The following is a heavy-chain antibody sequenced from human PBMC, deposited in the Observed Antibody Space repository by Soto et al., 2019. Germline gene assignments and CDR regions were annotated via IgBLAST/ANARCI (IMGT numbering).Heavy chain of an antibody. CDR3: ASYYVSSGHLTRYAFDF. Sequence: ASVKVSCKASGGTFSSYAISWVRQAPGQGLEWMGGIIPIFGTANYAQKFQGRVTITADESTSTAYMELSSLRSEDTAVYYCASYYVSSGHLTRYAFDFWCQATMVTVSS. CDR1: GGTFSSYA. J-gene: IGHJ3*01. D-gene: IGHD3-22*01. V-gene: IGHV1-69*13. CDR2: IIPIFGTA.